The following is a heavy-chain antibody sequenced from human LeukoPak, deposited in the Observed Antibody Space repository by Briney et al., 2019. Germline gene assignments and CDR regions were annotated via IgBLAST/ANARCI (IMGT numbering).Heavy chain of an antibody. CDR3: AREGLPAAGDC. D-gene: IGHD2-2*01. V-gene: IGHV3-7*01. Sequence: GESLRPSCAASGFIFSNYWMRWVRQAPGKGLEWVANIKGDGSDKNYVDSVKGRFTISRDNAKNSMYLEMNSLRGDDTAVYYCAREGLPAAGDCWGQGTLVTVSS. CDR2: IKGDGSDK. J-gene: IGHJ4*02. CDR1: GFIFSNYW.